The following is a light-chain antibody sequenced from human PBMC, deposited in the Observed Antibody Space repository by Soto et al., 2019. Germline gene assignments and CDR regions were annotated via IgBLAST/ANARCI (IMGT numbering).Light chain of an antibody. J-gene: IGKJ4*01. CDR1: QSVSNNY. Sequence: EIVLTQSPGTLSLSPGERATLSCRASQSVSNNYLAWYQKKPGQAPRLLIYDASIRATDIPDRFSGSGSGTDFTLTISRLEPEDFGVFYCQQYGSSPTFGGGTKVEIK. V-gene: IGKV3-20*01. CDR2: DAS. CDR3: QQYGSSPT.